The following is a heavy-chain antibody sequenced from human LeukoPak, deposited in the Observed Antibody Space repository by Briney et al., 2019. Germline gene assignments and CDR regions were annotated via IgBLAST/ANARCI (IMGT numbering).Heavy chain of an antibody. D-gene: IGHD3-22*01. CDR1: GGSFSGYY. Sequence: SETLSLTCAVYGGSFSGYYWSWIRQPPGKGLEWFGYIYYSGSTNYNPSLKSRVTISVDTSKNQFSLKLSSVTAADTAVYYCARQDSSGYPYYFDYWGQGTLVTVSS. CDR3: ARQDSSGYPYYFDY. J-gene: IGHJ4*02. V-gene: IGHV4-59*12. CDR2: IYYSGST.